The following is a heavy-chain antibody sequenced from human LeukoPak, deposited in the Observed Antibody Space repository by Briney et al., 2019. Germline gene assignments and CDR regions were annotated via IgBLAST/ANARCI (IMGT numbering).Heavy chain of an antibody. CDR1: GGSISNYY. D-gene: IGHD1-1*01. CDR3: ARDKTGTTRLHWFDP. Sequence: PSETLSLTCTVSGGSISNYYWSWIRQPAGKGLEWIGRIYTSGSTSYNPSLKSRVTMSVDTSKNQFSLKLSSVTAADTAVYYCARDKTGTTRLHWFDPWGQGTLVTVSS. V-gene: IGHV4-4*07. CDR2: IYTSGST. J-gene: IGHJ5*02.